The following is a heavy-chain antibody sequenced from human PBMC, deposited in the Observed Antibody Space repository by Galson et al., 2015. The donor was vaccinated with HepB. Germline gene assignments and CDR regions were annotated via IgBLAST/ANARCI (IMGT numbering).Heavy chain of an antibody. D-gene: IGHD2-2*01. CDR1: GFTFSSYA. CDR3: AKDSRYCSSTSCQSFFDY. Sequence: SLRLSCAASGFTFSSYAMSWVRQAPGKGLEWVSAISGSGGSTYYADSVKGRFTIYRDNSKNTLYLQMNSLRAEDTAVYYCAKDSRYCSSTSCQSFFDYWGQGTLVTVSS. V-gene: IGHV3-23*01. CDR2: ISGSGGST. J-gene: IGHJ4*02.